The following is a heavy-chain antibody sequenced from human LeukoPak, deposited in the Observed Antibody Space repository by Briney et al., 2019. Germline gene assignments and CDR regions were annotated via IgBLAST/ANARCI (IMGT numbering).Heavy chain of an antibody. CDR3: ARRVAGSTYDY. J-gene: IGHJ4*02. D-gene: IGHD6-19*01. CDR1: GYSFTTYW. CDR2: IYPGDSDT. V-gene: IGHV5-51*01. Sequence: GESLKISCKGSGYSFTTYWIGLVRQMPGKGLELMVIIYPGDSDTTYSPSFQGQVTISADKSISTAYLQWSSLKASDTAMYYCARRVAGSTYDYWGQGTLVTVSS.